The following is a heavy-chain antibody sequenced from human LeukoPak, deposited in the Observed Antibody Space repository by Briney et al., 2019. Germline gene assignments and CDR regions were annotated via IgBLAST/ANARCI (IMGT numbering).Heavy chain of an antibody. D-gene: IGHD6-13*01. V-gene: IGHV3-74*01. CDR2: INNDGSST. Sequence: GGSLRLSCAASGFTFSSYWMHWVRQAPGKGLVWVSRINNDGSSTSYADSVKGRFTISRDNTKNTLYLQMNSLRAEDTAVYYCARPTKEGSSWYWWFDPWGQGTLVTVSS. CDR1: GFTFSSYW. CDR3: ARPTKEGSSWYWWFDP. J-gene: IGHJ5*02.